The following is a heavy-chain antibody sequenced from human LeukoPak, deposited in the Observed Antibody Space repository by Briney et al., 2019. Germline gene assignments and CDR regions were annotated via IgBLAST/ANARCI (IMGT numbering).Heavy chain of an antibody. CDR2: ISAYNGNT. V-gene: IGHV1-18*01. J-gene: IGHJ4*02. Sequence: EASVKVSCKASGGTFSSYAISWVRQAPGQGLEWMGGISAYNGNTNYAQKLQGRVTMTTDTSTSTAYMELRSLRSDDTAMYYCARGEGDGYNHYWGQGTLVTVSS. D-gene: IGHD5-24*01. CDR3: ARGEGDGYNHY. CDR1: GGTFSSYA.